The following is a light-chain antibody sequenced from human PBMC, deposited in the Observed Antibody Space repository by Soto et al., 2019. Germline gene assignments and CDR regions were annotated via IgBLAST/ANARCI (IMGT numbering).Light chain of an antibody. CDR3: QQYGSSPPP. CDR2: GAS. CDR1: QSVSSSY. Sequence: EIVLTQSPGTLSLSPGERATLSCRASQSVSSSYLAWYQQKPGQAPRLLIYGASSSATGIPDRFSGSGSGTDFTLTISRLEPEDFAVYYCQQYGSSPPPFGGGTKVEIK. J-gene: IGKJ4*01. V-gene: IGKV3-20*01.